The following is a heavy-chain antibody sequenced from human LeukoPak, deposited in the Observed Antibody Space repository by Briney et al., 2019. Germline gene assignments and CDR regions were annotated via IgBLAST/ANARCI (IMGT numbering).Heavy chain of an antibody. Sequence: GASVRVSCKASGYTFTSYGITWVRQAPGRGLEWMGWISAYNGNTNYAQKVQGRVTMTTDTSTSTAYMELRSLRSDDTAVYYCARVISSTSPPDVWGKGTTVTVSS. CDR2: ISAYNGNT. V-gene: IGHV1-18*01. CDR1: GYTFTSYG. CDR3: ARVISSTSPPDV. J-gene: IGHJ6*04. D-gene: IGHD2-2*01.